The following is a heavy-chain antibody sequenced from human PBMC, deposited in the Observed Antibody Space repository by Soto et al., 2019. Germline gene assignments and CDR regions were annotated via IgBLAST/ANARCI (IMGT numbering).Heavy chain of an antibody. D-gene: IGHD1-1*01. CDR3: VRSHVSTTGSDWFDP. CDR1: GYSFTIYD. CDR2: MNPNTGNS. Sequence: AVKFSCRTVGYSFTIYDVDWGRQDTGQGLEWRGWMNPNTGNSGYAPKFQGRVTMTSDTSISTSHTELSSLRSEDTAVYFCVRSHVSTTGSDWFDPWGQGTLVTVSS. V-gene: IGHV1-8*01. J-gene: IGHJ5*02.